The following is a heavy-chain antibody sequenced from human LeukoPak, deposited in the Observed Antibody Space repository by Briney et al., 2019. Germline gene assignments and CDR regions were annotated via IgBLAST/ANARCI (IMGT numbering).Heavy chain of an antibody. D-gene: IGHD3-3*01. V-gene: IGHV3-48*02. Sequence: GGSLRLSCVASGFTFSGYGMNWVRQAPGKGLEWVSYISPSSSTIYYADSVKGRFTISRDSAKNSLYLQMNSLRDEDTAVYYCARDKAGVRLLMVGPGMDVWGQGTTVTVSS. CDR1: GFTFSGYG. CDR3: ARDKAGVRLLMVGPGMDV. CDR2: ISPSSSTI. J-gene: IGHJ6*02.